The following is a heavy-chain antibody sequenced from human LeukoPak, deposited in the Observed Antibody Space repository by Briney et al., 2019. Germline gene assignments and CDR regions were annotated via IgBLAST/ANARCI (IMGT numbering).Heavy chain of an antibody. Sequence: ASVKVSCKASGYTFTCYYMHWVRQAPGQGLEWMGWINPNSGGTNYAQKFQGRVTMTRDTSISTAYMELSRLRSDDTAVYYCARGDRYYYDSSGPPYYWGQGTLVTVSS. D-gene: IGHD3-22*01. V-gene: IGHV1-2*02. CDR1: GYTFTCYY. CDR3: ARGDRYYYDSSGPPYY. CDR2: INPNSGGT. J-gene: IGHJ4*02.